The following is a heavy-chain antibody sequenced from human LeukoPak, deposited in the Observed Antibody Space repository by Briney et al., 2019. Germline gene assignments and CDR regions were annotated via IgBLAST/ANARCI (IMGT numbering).Heavy chain of an antibody. CDR2: ISGSGIST. CDR3: AKGGRLLWFGELSDDAFDI. D-gene: IGHD3-10*01. J-gene: IGHJ3*02. V-gene: IGHV3-23*01. Sequence: GGSLRLSCAASGFTFSSYAMSWVRQAPGKGLEWVSAISGSGISTYYADSVKGRFTISRDNSKNTLYLQMNSLRAEDTAVYYCAKGGRLLWFGELSDDAFDIWGQGTMVTVSS. CDR1: GFTFSSYA.